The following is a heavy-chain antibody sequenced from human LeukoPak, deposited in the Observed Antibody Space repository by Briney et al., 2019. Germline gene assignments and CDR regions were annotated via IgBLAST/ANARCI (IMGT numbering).Heavy chain of an antibody. V-gene: IGHV4-34*01. CDR1: GGSFSGYY. D-gene: IGHD3-10*01. CDR2: MNHSGST. J-gene: IGHJ4*02. CDR3: ARGGLYGSGSYYPSRY. Sequence: SETLSLTRAVYGGSFSGYYWSWIRQPPGKGLEWIGEMNHSGSTNYNPSLKSRVTISVDTSKNQFSLKLSSVTAADTAVYYCARGGLYGSGSYYPSRYWGQGTLVTVSS.